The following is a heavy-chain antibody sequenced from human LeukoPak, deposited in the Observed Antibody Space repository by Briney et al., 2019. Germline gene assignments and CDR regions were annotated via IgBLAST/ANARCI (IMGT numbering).Heavy chain of an antibody. CDR2: INHSGST. J-gene: IGHJ4*02. V-gene: IGHV4-34*01. CDR1: GGSFSGYY. Sequence: SETLSLTCAVYGGSFSGYYWSWIRQPPGKGLEWIGEINHSGSTNYNPSLKSRVTISVDTSKNQFSLKLSSVTAADTAVYYCAREYYYDSSGYDYWGQGTLVTVSS. CDR3: AREYYYDSSGYDY. D-gene: IGHD3-22*01.